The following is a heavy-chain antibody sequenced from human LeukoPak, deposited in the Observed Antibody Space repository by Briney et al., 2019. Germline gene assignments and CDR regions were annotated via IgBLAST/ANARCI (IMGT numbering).Heavy chain of an antibody. CDR2: IYYSGST. CDR3: ASWTSYYYDSSGYQDAFDI. Sequence: SGTLSLTCAVSGDSISSGTWWTWVRQPPGKGLEWIGYIYYSGSTNYNPSLKSRVTVSVDTSKNQFSLKLSSVTAADTAVYYCASWTSYYYDSSGYQDAFDIWGQGTMVTVSS. J-gene: IGHJ3*02. V-gene: IGHV4-4*02. CDR1: GDSISSGTW. D-gene: IGHD3-22*01.